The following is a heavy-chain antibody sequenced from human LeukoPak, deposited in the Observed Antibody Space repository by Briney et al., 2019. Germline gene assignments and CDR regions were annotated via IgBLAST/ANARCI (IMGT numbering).Heavy chain of an antibody. CDR1: GYTFTDYY. D-gene: IGHD4-17*01. CDR2: ISPNSGGT. J-gene: IGHJ4*02. V-gene: IGHV1-2*06. Sequence: ASVKVSCEASGYTFTDYYVHWVRQAPGQGLEWMGRISPNSGGTNYAQKFRGRLTVTRDTSISTAYMELSSLRSDDTAVYYCAKNRAGDYADYWGQGTLVTVSS. CDR3: AKNRAGDYADY.